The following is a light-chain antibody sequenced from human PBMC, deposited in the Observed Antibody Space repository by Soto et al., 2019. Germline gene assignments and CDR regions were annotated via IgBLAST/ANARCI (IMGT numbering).Light chain of an antibody. V-gene: IGKV3-15*01. J-gene: IGKJ2*01. Sequence: EIVMTQSPATLSVSPGEKATLSCRASQSVSSNLAWYQQKPGQAPRLLIYGASPRATGIPARFSGSGSGTECTLTISSLQYEDCAGYYCQQYNNWPLYTFGQGTKLEI. CDR1: QSVSSN. CDR2: GAS. CDR3: QQYNNWPLYT.